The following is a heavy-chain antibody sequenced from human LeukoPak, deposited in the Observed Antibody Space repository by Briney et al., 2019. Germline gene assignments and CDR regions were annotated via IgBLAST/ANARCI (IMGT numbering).Heavy chain of an antibody. J-gene: IGHJ4*02. CDR1: GLNFSSYS. V-gene: IGHV3-48*04. CDR3: TRRREY. Sequence: GGSLRLSCAASGLNFSSYSMNWVRQAPGKGLEWVSYISSSSSTISYANSVKGRFTISRDNTKNSLYLQMNSLKVEDAAVYYCTRRREYWGQGILVTVSS. CDR2: ISSSSSTI.